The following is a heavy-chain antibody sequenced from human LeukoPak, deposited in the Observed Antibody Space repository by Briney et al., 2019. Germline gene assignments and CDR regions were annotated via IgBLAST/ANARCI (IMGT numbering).Heavy chain of an antibody. V-gene: IGHV1-69*13. Sequence: SVKVSCKASGYTFTSYGISWVRQDPGQGLEWMGGIIPIFGTANYAQKFQGRVTITADESTSTAYMELSSLRSEDTAVYYCARAQLGPRRSSWYDYYYMDVWGKGTTVTVSS. D-gene: IGHD6-13*01. J-gene: IGHJ6*03. CDR3: ARAQLGPRRSSWYDYYYMDV. CDR1: GYTFTSYG. CDR2: IIPIFGTA.